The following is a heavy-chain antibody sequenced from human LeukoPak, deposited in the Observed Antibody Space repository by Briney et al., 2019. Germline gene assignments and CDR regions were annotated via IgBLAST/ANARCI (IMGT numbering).Heavy chain of an antibody. D-gene: IGHD3-3*01. CDR1: GGSISSYY. Sequence: TSETLSLTCTVSGGSISSYYWSWIRQPAGKGLEWIGRIYTSGSTNYNPSLKSRVTISVDKSKNQFSLKLSSVTAADTAVYYCARDYRRGATIFGVVTPTWCFDLWGRGTLVTVSS. J-gene: IGHJ2*01. V-gene: IGHV4-4*07. CDR2: IYTSGST. CDR3: ARDYRRGATIFGVVTPTWCFDL.